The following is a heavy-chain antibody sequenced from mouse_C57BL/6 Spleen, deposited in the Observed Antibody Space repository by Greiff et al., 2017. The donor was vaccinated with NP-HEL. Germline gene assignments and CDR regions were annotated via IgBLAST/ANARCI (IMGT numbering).Heavy chain of an antibody. V-gene: IGHV1-80*01. Sequence: VQLQQSGAELVKPGASVKISCKASGYVFSSYWMNWVKQRPGKGLEWIGQIYPGDGDTNYYGKFKGKATLTADKSSSTAYMQLSSLTSEDSAVYFCARTDYGSTNAMDYWGQGTSVTVSS. J-gene: IGHJ4*01. CDR2: IYPGDGDT. CDR3: ARTDYGSTNAMDY. CDR1: GYVFSSYW. D-gene: IGHD1-1*01.